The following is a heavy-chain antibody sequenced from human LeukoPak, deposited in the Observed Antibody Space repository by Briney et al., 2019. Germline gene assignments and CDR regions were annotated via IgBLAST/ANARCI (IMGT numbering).Heavy chain of an antibody. CDR1: GYTFTGYY. CDR3: ARGQYSSRGRGWDY. D-gene: IGHD6-13*01. J-gene: IGHJ4*02. V-gene: IGHV1-2*02. CDR2: INPNSGGT. Sequence: ASVKVSCKASGYTFTGYYMHWVRQAPGQGLEWMGWINPNSGGTNYAQKFQGRVTMTRDTSISTAYMELSRLRSDDTAVYYCARGQYSSRGRGWDYWGQGTLVTVSS.